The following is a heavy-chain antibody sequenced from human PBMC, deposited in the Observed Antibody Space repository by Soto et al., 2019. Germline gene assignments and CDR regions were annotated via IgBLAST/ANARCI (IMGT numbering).Heavy chain of an antibody. D-gene: IGHD6-19*01. J-gene: IGHJ4*02. CDR2: IYYSGST. CDR3: ARDMGSGWPFDY. Sequence: PSETLSLTCTVSGGSISSYYWSWIRRPPGKGLEWIGYIYYSGSTNYNPSLKSRVTISVDTSKNQFSLKLSSVTAADTAVYYCARDMGSGWPFDYWGQGTQVTGS. V-gene: IGHV4-59*01. CDR1: GGSISSYY.